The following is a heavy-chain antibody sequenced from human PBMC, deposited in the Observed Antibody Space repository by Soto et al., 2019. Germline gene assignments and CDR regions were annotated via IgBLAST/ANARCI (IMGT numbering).Heavy chain of an antibody. J-gene: IGHJ6*02. Sequence: PGGSLRLSCTASGFTFGDYAMSWFRQAPGKGLEWVGFIRSKAYGGTTEYDASVKGRFTISRDDSKSIAYLQMNRLKTEDTGVYYCSQWYYYYYGMDVWGQGTTVTVSS. V-gene: IGHV3-49*03. CDR3: SQWYYYYYGMDV. CDR2: IRSKAYGGTT. CDR1: GFTFGDYA. D-gene: IGHD2-8*01.